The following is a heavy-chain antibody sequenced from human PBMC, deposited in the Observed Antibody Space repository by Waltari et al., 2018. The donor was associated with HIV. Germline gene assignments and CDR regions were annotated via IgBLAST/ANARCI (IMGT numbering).Heavy chain of an antibody. J-gene: IGHJ4*02. CDR1: GFTFSSYA. Sequence: EVQLLASGGGLVQPGGFLRLSCSAPGFTFSSYAMSWVRQAPGKGLEWVSAISGSGGSTYYADSVKGRFTISRDNSKNTLYLQMNSLRAEDTAVYYCAKDKVVVPAAFLGYWGQGTLVTVSS. CDR2: ISGSGGST. D-gene: IGHD2-2*01. CDR3: AKDKVVVPAAFLGY. V-gene: IGHV3-23*01.